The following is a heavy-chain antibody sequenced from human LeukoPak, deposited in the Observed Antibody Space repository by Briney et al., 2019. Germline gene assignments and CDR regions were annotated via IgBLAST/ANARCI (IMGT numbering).Heavy chain of an antibody. V-gene: IGHV3-30-3*01. Sequence: PGGSLRLSCAASGFMFNNYAMHWVRQAPAKGLEWVAVISYEGSNIQYADSVKGRFTISRDNSKNTLYLQMNSLRPEDTAVYYCARIGPMTTVTRGKFDYWGQGTLVTVSS. D-gene: IGHD4-17*01. CDR1: GFMFNNYA. J-gene: IGHJ4*02. CDR3: ARIGPMTTVTRGKFDY. CDR2: ISYEGSNI.